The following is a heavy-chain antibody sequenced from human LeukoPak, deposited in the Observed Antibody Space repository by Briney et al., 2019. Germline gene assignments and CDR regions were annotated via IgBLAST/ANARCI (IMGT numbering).Heavy chain of an antibody. J-gene: IGHJ4*02. V-gene: IGHV1-69*13. CDR1: GGTFSSYA. CDR3: ASAGTYYDFWSGYYLNY. Sequence: ASVKVSCKASGGTFSSYAISWVRQAPGQGLEWMGGIIPIFGTANYAHKFQGRVTITPDESTSTAYMELSSLRSEDTAVYYCASAGTYYDFWSGYYLNYWGQGTLVTVSS. D-gene: IGHD3-3*01. CDR2: IIPIFGTA.